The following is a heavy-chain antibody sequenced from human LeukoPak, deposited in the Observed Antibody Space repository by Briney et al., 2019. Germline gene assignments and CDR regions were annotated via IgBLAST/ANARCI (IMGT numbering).Heavy chain of an antibody. CDR3: AREGGPITLHYALDT. J-gene: IGHJ3*02. D-gene: IGHD1-14*01. CDR1: GFIFSSYE. CDR2: INSGGSNI. V-gene: IGHV3-48*03. Sequence: GGSLRLSCAASGFIFSSYEMIWVRQAPGKGLEWVSYINSGGSNIQYADGVKGRFTISRDNAKNSLSLQMNALRAEDTAVYYCAREGGPITLHYALDTWGQGTMVTVSS.